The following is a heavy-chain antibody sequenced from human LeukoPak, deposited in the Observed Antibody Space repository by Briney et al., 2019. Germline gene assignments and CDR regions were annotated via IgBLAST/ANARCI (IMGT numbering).Heavy chain of an antibody. D-gene: IGHD3-16*02. Sequence: GGSLRLSCVVSGLSFRNHWMHWVRQAPGKGLEWVAVISYDGSNKYYADSVKGRFTISRDNSKNTLYLQMNSLRAEDTAVYYCARGLSIMITFGGVIASPFDYWGQGTLVTVSS. J-gene: IGHJ4*02. CDR1: GLSFRNHW. CDR3: ARGLSIMITFGGVIASPFDY. CDR2: ISYDGSNK. V-gene: IGHV3-30-3*01.